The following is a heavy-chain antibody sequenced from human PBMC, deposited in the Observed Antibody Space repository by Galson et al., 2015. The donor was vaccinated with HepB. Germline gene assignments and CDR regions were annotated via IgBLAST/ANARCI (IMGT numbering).Heavy chain of an antibody. Sequence: SLRLSCAASGFTFSSYWMSWVRQAPGEGLEWVANIKQDGSEKYYVDSVKGRFTISRDNAKNSLYLQMNSLRAEDTAVYYCARGGGRGGSYRIRFDYWGQGTLVTVSS. D-gene: IGHD1-26*01. CDR2: IKQDGSEK. V-gene: IGHV3-7*01. CDR3: ARGGGRGGSYRIRFDY. J-gene: IGHJ4*02. CDR1: GFTFSSYW.